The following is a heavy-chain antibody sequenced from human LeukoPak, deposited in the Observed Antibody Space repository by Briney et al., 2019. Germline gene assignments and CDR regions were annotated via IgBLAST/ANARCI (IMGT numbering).Heavy chain of an antibody. CDR2: ISYSGST. J-gene: IGHJ4*02. CDR1: GGSISGSSYY. V-gene: IGHV4-39*01. CDR3: VAAGNSYYFDY. Sequence: SETLSLTCTVSGGSISGSSYYWGWIRQPPGKGLEWIGSISYSGSTSYYPSLKSRVTISVDTSKSQFSLRLSSVTAADTAVYYCVAAGNSYYFDYWGQGTLVTVSS. D-gene: IGHD6-13*01.